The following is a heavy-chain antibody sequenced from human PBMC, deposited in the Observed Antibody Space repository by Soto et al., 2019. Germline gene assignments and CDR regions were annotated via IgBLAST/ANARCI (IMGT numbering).Heavy chain of an antibody. CDR1: GYTFTSHA. CDR3: ARDHAAAGTWWFDP. J-gene: IGHJ5*02. D-gene: IGHD6-13*01. CDR2: INAGNGNT. Sequence: ASVKVSCKASGYTFTSHAMHWVRQAPGQRLEWMGWINAGNGNTKYSQKFQGRVTITRDTSASTAYMELSSLRSEDTAVYYCARDHAAAGTWWFDPWGQGTLVTVSS. V-gene: IGHV1-3*01.